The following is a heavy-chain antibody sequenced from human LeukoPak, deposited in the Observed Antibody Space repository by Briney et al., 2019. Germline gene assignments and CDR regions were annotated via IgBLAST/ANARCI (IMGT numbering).Heavy chain of an antibody. Sequence: PGGSLRLSCAVSGFTFSNAWMSWVRQAPGKGLEWVGRIKSKSDGGTTDYAAPVKGRFTISRDDSKNTLYLQMNSLKTEDTAMYYCTTDSGGYYTVDYWGQGTLVTVSS. CDR1: GFTFSNAW. J-gene: IGHJ4*02. V-gene: IGHV3-15*01. D-gene: IGHD3-22*01. CDR2: IKSKSDGGTT. CDR3: TTDSGGYYTVDY.